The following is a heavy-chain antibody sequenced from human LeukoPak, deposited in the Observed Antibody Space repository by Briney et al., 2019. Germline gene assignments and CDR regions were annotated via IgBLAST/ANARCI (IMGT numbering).Heavy chain of an antibody. CDR2: IYYSGST. J-gene: IGHJ1*01. V-gene: IGHV4-59*01. Sequence: SETLSLTCTVSGGSISSYYWSWIRQPPGKGLEWIGYIYYSGSTNYNPSLKSRVTISVDTSKNQFSLKLSSVTAADTAVYYCARVSSSWGYAGYFQHWGQGTLVTVSS. CDR1: GGSISSYY. D-gene: IGHD6-13*01. CDR3: ARVSSSWGYAGYFQH.